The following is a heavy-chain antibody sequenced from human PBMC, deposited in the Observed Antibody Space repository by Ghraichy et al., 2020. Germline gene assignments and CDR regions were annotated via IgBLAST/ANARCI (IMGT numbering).Heavy chain of an antibody. V-gene: IGHV3-48*02. CDR3: ARPNREYYDFWSGYYRN. CDR2: ISSSSSTI. J-gene: IGHJ4*02. Sequence: GGSLRLSCAASGFTFSSYSMSWVRQAPGKGLEWVSYISSSSSTIYYADSVKGRFTISRDNAKNSLHLQMNSLRDEDTAVYYCARPNREYYDFWSGYYRNWGQGTLVTFSS. D-gene: IGHD3-3*01. CDR1: GFTFSSYS.